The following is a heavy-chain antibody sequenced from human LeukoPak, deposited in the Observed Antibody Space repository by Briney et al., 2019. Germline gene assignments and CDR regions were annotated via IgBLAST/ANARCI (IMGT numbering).Heavy chain of an antibody. CDR2: ASGSGGST. V-gene: IGHV3-23*01. CDR1: GFTFSNYA. Sequence: GGSLRLSCTVPGFTFSNYAMGWVRRAPGKGLEWVSLASGSGGSTYYAASVEGRFTISKDNSENTLYLQMSSLRAEDTALYYCAKWGEYYDHVYAFDAWGQGTMVTVSS. CDR3: AKWGEYYDHVYAFDA. D-gene: IGHD3-16*01. J-gene: IGHJ3*01.